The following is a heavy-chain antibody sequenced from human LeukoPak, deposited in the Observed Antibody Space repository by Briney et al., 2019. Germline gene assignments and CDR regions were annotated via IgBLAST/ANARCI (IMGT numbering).Heavy chain of an antibody. CDR3: ARAAYRGGDCYLFDY. J-gene: IGHJ4*02. D-gene: IGHD2-21*02. CDR1: SDSIYSSNDY. V-gene: IGHV4-39*01. Sequence: SETLSLTCTVSSDSIYSSNDYWGWIRQPPGKGLEWIGSIYYSGSTYYNSSLKSRVTISVDTSKNQFSLKLSSLTAADTAVYYCARAAYRGGDCYLFDYWGQGTLVTVFS. CDR2: IYYSGST.